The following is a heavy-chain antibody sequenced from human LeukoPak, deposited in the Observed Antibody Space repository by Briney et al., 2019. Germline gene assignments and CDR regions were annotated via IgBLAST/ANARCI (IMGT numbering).Heavy chain of an antibody. D-gene: IGHD3-10*01. CDR1: GFTLSSYA. J-gene: IGHJ4*02. CDR2: ISGSGGST. CDR3: AKDLGPLAGSD. Sequence: GGSLRLSCAAPGFTLSSYAMSWVRQAPGKGLEWVSAISGSGGSTYYADSVKGRFTISRDNSKNTLYLQMNSLRAEDTAVYYCAKDLGPLAGSDWGQGTLVTVSS. V-gene: IGHV3-23*01.